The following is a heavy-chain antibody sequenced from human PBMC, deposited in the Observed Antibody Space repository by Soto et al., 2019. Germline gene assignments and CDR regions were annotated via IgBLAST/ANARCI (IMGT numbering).Heavy chain of an antibody. J-gene: IGHJ6*02. V-gene: IGHV1-18*01. CDR3: AGGQSVDRSYYYSRDF. CDR1: GYPFTHYG. CDR2: TSPFNGNT. D-gene: IGHD3-22*01. Sequence: QVQLVQSGPEVKKPGASVKVSCKSSGYPFTHYGITWVRQAPGQGLEWMGWTSPFNGNTNYGQTFQGRVTLTTDTSTSTVYMELRSLRSDDTAVYYCAGGQSVDRSYYYSRDFWGQGTTVTVSS.